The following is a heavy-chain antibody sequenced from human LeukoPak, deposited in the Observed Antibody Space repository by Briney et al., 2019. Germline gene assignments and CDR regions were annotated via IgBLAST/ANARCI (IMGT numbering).Heavy chain of an antibody. CDR3: ARRPSSGGYYFDY. D-gene: IGHD3-16*01. J-gene: IGHJ4*02. CDR1: GYSFSGYW. Sequence: GESLKISCKGSGYSFSGYWIGWVRQMPGKGPEWMVIIYPGDSDIKYGPSFEGQVTISADKSNSTAYLQWSSLKASDTAMYYCARRPSSGGYYFDYWGQGTLVTVSS. CDR2: IYPGDSDI. V-gene: IGHV5-51*01.